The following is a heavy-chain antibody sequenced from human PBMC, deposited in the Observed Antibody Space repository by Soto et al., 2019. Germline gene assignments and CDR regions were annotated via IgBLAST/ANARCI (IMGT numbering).Heavy chain of an antibody. V-gene: IGHV1-18*04. J-gene: IGHJ6*02. Sequence: QVQLVQSGAEVKKPGASVKVSCKASGYTFTSYGISWVRQAPGLGLEWMGWIRAYNGNTNYAQKLQGRVTMTTDTSTSTAYMELRSLRSDDTAVYYCARAHNGVPWDYYYYGMDVWGQGTTVTVSS. CDR2: IRAYNGNT. D-gene: IGHD2-8*01. CDR1: GYTFTSYG. CDR3: ARAHNGVPWDYYYYGMDV.